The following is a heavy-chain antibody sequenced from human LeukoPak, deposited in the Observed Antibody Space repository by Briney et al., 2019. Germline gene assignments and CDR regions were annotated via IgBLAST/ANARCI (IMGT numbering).Heavy chain of an antibody. J-gene: IGHJ4*02. CDR3: ARDNRRDYYGSSGYDY. CDR2: INPSGGST. CDR1: GYTFTSYY. Sequence: GASVKVSCKASGYTFTSYYMHWVRQAPGQGLEWMGIINPSGGSTSYAQKFQGRVTMTRDTSTSTVYMELSSLRSEDTAVYYCARDNRRDYYGSSGYDYWGQGTLVTVS. V-gene: IGHV1-46*01. D-gene: IGHD3-22*01.